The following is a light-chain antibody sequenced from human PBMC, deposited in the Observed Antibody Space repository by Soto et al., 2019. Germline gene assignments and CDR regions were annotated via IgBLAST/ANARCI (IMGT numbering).Light chain of an antibody. CDR3: QQSYNAPIT. V-gene: IGKV1-39*01. J-gene: IGKJ5*01. Sequence: DIQLTQSPSSLSASVGDRVTITCRASQNIINYLNWYQQKPGKAPQLLIYVASRLESGVPSRFSGIGSGTDFTLTISSLQPEDFATYYCQQSYNAPITFGQGTRLDI. CDR2: VAS. CDR1: QNIINY.